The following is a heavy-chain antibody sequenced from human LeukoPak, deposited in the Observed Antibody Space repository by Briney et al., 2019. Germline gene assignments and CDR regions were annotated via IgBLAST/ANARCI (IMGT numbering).Heavy chain of an antibody. D-gene: IGHD2-15*01. J-gene: IGHJ3*02. CDR1: GYTFTSYY. V-gene: IGHV1-46*01. CDR2: INPSGGST. CDR3: ARVGVSNQCLGYCSDPDAFDI. Sequence: ASVKVSCTASGYTFTSYYMHWVRQAPGQGLEWMGIINPSGGSTSYAQKFQGRVTMTRDMSTSTVYMELSSLRSEDTAVYYCARVGVSNQCLGYCSDPDAFDIWGQGTMVTVSS.